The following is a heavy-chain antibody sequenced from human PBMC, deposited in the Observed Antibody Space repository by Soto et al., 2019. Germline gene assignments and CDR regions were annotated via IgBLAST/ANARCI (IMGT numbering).Heavy chain of an antibody. V-gene: IGHV3-74*01. CDR1: GSTFSSYW. J-gene: IGHJ6*02. CDR3: ARGPSAAYYYDSSGYPYPNYYYGMDV. Sequence: GGSLRVSCAASGSTFSSYWMHWGRQAPGKGLVWVSRINSDGSSTSYADSVKGRFTISRDNAKNTLYLQMNSLRAEDTAVYYCARGPSAAYYYDSSGYPYPNYYYGMDVWCQGTTVTVSS. CDR2: INSDGSST. D-gene: IGHD3-22*01.